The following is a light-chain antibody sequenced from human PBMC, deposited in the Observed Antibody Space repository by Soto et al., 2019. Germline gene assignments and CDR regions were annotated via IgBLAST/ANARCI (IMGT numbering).Light chain of an antibody. V-gene: IGLV2-23*01. CDR2: EGS. Sequence: QCALTQPASVSGSPGQSITISCTGTSISVGSYNLVSCYQQHPGKAPKLMICEGSERPSGVSNRFSGSKSGNTASLTISGIQAEDEADYYCCSYAGSSTWVFGGGTKLTDL. CDR1: SISVGSYNL. J-gene: IGLJ3*02. CDR3: CSYAGSSTWV.